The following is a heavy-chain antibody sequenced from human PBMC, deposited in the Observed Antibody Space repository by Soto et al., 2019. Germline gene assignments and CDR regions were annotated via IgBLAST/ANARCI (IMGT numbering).Heavy chain of an antibody. J-gene: IGHJ6*03. Sequence: SVKVSCKASGGTFSSYTISWVRQAPGQGLEWMGRIIPILGIANYAQKFQGRVTITADKSASTAYMELSSLRSEDTAVYYCARETTVTTDYYYYYYMDVWGKGTTVTVSS. CDR2: IIPILGIA. CDR1: GGTFSSYT. CDR3: ARETTVTTDYYYYYYMDV. D-gene: IGHD4-17*01. V-gene: IGHV1-69*04.